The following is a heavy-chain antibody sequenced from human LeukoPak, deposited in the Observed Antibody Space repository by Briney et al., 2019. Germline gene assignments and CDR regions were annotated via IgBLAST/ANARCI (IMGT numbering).Heavy chain of an antibody. V-gene: IGHV3-48*03. J-gene: IGHJ4*02. Sequence: PGGSLRLSCAASGFTVSSYEMNWVRAAPGEGREWVSYISSRGSTTYYADSVKGRFTISRDNAKNSLYLQMNSLRAEDTAVYYCATEGVYDPFAYWGQGTLVTVSS. CDR1: GFTVSSYE. D-gene: IGHD5/OR15-5a*01. CDR2: ISSRGSTT. CDR3: ATEGVYDPFAY.